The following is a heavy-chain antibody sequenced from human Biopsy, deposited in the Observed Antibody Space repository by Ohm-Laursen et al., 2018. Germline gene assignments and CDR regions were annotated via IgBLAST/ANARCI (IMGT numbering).Heavy chain of an antibody. Sequence: SLRLSCAATGFNFNHYAMQWVRQVPGKGLEWVSSISWSNDNIHYADSVKGRFTISRDNAKNSLYLQMNSLRAEDTAFYYCAKVRKGFGESGSQYNSDMDVWGQGITVTVSS. CDR2: ISWSNDNI. D-gene: IGHD3-10*01. CDR3: AKVRKGFGESGSQYNSDMDV. V-gene: IGHV3-9*01. CDR1: GFNFNHYA. J-gene: IGHJ6*02.